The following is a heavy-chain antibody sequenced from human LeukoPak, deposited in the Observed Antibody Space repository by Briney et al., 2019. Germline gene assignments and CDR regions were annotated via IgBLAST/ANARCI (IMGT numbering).Heavy chain of an antibody. CDR3: ARISRGYYYDSSGPSHAFDF. CDR2: ISGSRGNT. V-gene: IGHV3-23*01. Sequence: GGSLRLSCAASGFTFINYAMSWVRQAPGKGLEWVSSISGSRGNTHYADSVKGRFTIARDTSKNTLYLEMDSLRAEDTAVYYCARISRGYYYDSSGPSHAFDFWGQGTMVTVSS. CDR1: GFTFINYA. D-gene: IGHD3-22*01. J-gene: IGHJ3*01.